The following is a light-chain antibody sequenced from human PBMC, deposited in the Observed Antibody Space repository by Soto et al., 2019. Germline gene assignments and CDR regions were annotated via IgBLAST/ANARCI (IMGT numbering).Light chain of an antibody. V-gene: IGLV1-51*01. CDR3: GSWDSSLSTYV. Sequence: QSVLTQPPSGSSAPWHRSTSSCSGSSSNIRGNSVAWYQQPPGRAPKLLIYDDDKRPSGIPDRLSGSKSGTSATLGITGFQTGDEADYYCGSWDSSLSTYVVGTGIKATV. CDR1: SSNIRGNS. CDR2: DDD. J-gene: IGLJ1*01.